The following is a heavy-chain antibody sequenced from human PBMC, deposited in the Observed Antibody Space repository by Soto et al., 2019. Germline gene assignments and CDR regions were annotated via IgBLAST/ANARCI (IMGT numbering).Heavy chain of an antibody. D-gene: IGHD5-12*01. CDR3: ARDRYTGYHNWFDP. CDR1: GGSTDVHF. CDR2: SFYSGTA. Sequence: PSETLSLTCSVSGGSTDVHFWSWIRQPPGKGLEWIGNSFYSGTANYNPSLKSRVTISLDTSKNLLSLKLASVTAADTAVYYCARDRYTGYHNWFDPWGQGKLVTV. V-gene: IGHV4-59*11. J-gene: IGHJ5*02.